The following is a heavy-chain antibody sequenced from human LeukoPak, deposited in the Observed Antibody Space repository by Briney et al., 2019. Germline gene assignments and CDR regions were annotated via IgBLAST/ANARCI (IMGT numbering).Heavy chain of an antibody. Sequence: ASVKVSCKASGYTFTGYYMHWVRQALGQGLEWMGWINPNSGGTNYAQKFQGRVTMTRDTSISTAYMELSRLRSDDTAVYYCARAHDTYYDILTGYYTDYYYYYMDVWGKGTTVTISS. CDR1: GYTFTGYY. CDR2: INPNSGGT. J-gene: IGHJ6*03. V-gene: IGHV1-2*02. D-gene: IGHD3-9*01. CDR3: ARAHDTYYDILTGYYTDYYYYYMDV.